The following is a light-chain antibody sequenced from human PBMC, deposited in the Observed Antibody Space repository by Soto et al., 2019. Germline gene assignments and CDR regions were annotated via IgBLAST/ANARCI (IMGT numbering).Light chain of an antibody. CDR2: DVG. CDR3: NSYREDHPSFYV. CDR1: HSDIGNYNY. V-gene: IGLV2-14*03. J-gene: IGLJ1*01. Sequence: QSALTQPASVSGSPGQSITISCTGTHSDIGNYNYVSWYQHLPGKAPKLMIYDVGSRPSGVSSRFSGSKSGNTASLAISGLQAEDEADYYCNSYREDHPSFYVFGTGTKVTVL.